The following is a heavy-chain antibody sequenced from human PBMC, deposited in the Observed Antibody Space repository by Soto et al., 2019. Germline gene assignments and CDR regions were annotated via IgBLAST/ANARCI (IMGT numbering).Heavy chain of an antibody. Sequence: GGSLRLSCAASGFTFSSYGMHWVRQAPGKGLEWVAVISYDGSNKYYADSVKGRFTISRDNSKNTLYLQMNSLRAEDTAVYYCAKDLVEVLGYCISTSCPGHYYYGMDVWGQGTTVTVSS. J-gene: IGHJ6*02. CDR3: AKDLVEVLGYCISTSCPGHYYYGMDV. CDR1: GFTFSSYG. D-gene: IGHD2-2*01. CDR2: ISYDGSNK. V-gene: IGHV3-30*18.